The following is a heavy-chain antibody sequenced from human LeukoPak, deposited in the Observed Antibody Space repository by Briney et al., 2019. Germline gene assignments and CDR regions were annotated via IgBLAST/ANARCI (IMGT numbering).Heavy chain of an antibody. CDR2: IYHSGST. CDR1: GYSISSDNY. V-gene: IGHV4-38-2*02. CDR3: ARDPRDSSSSNYMRRFDY. D-gene: IGHD3-22*01. J-gene: IGHJ4*02. Sequence: SETLSLTCAVSGYSISSDNYWVWIRQPPGQGLEWTGGIYHSGSTYYNPSLKSRVTMSVDTSKNQFSLKLSSVTAADTAVYYCARDPRDSSSSNYMRRFDYWGQGTLVTVSA.